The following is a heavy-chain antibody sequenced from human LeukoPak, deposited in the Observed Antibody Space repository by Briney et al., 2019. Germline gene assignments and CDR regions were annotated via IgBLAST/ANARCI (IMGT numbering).Heavy chain of an antibody. D-gene: IGHD3-22*01. CDR2: ISSSSSYI. V-gene: IGHV3-21*01. J-gene: IGHJ4*02. Sequence: GGSLRLSCAASGFTFSSYSMNWVRQAPGKGLEWVSSISSSSSYIYYADSVKGRFTISRDNAKNSLYLQMNSLRAEDTAVYYCARNYYDSSGYSSDVDYWGQGTLVTVPS. CDR3: ARNYYDSSGYSSDVDY. CDR1: GFTFSSYS.